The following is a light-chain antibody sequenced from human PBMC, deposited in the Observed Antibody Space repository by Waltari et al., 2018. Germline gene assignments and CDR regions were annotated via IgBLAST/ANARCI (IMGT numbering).Light chain of an antibody. Sequence: EIVLTQSPGTLSLSPGERATLACRASQSVGRSLAWYQQKPGRAPRLLIFSASSRATGIPDRFSGSGSGTDFSLTISRLEPEDFAVYYCQHYVRLPATFGQGTKVEIK. V-gene: IGKV3-20*01. CDR1: QSVGRS. J-gene: IGKJ1*01. CDR3: QHYVRLPAT. CDR2: SAS.